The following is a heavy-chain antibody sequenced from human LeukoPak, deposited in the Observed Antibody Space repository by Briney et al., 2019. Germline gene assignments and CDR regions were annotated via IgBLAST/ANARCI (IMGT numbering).Heavy chain of an antibody. CDR1: GGSISSYY. V-gene: IGHV4-59*01. CDR2: INHSGST. J-gene: IGHJ4*02. Sequence: SETLSLTCTVSGGSISSYYWSWIRQPPGKGLEWIGEINHSGSTNYNPSLKSRVTISVDTSKNQFSLKLSSVTAADTAVYYCARDIYYYDSSGSRVFDYWGQGTLVTVSS. D-gene: IGHD3-22*01. CDR3: ARDIYYYDSSGSRVFDY.